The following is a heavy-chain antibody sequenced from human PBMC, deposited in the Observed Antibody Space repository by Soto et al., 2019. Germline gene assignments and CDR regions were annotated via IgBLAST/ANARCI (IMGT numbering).Heavy chain of an antibody. CDR2: INPNNGVT. CDR1: GDTFNDYC. J-gene: IGHJ6*03. CDR3: ARESGGATATLDYYYFYMDV. D-gene: IGHD5-12*01. V-gene: IGHV1-2*04. Sequence: QVQLVQSGAELKKPGASVTVSCRSSGDTFNDYCIHWVRQAPGQGLEWMGWINPNNGVTKYAQKFQGWVSRTRDTSIRTVYMQLSRLRSDDTAVYYCARESGGATATLDYYYFYMDVWGTGTTVTVSS.